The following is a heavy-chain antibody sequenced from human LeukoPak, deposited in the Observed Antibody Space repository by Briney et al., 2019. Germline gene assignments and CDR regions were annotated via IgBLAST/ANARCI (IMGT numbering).Heavy chain of an antibody. V-gene: IGHV3-23*01. CDR1: GFTFSSYA. J-gene: IGHJ4*02. D-gene: IGHD2-21*02. CDR3: AREGVSCGGDCYPEYYFDY. Sequence: PGGSLRLSCGASGFTFSSYAMTWVRQAPGKGLEWVSAISGTGGYTYYTDSVKGRFTISRDNSKNTLYLEMNSLRAEDTAVYYCAREGVSCGGDCYPEYYFDYWGQGTLVTVSS. CDR2: ISGTGGYT.